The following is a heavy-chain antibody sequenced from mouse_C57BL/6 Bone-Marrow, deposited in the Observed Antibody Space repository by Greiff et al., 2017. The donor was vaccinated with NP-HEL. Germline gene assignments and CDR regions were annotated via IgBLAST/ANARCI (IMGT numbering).Heavy chain of an antibody. CDR2: ISYSGST. D-gene: IGHD1-1*01. CDR1: GYSITSDY. Sequence: DVKLVESGPGLAKPSQTLSLTCSVTGYSITSDYWNWIRKFPGNKLEYMGYISYSGSTYYNPSLKSRISITRDTSKNQYYLQLNSVTTEDTATYYCARYSYYYGSSYDWYFDVWGTGTTVTVSS. CDR3: ARYSYYYGSSYDWYFDV. J-gene: IGHJ1*03. V-gene: IGHV3-8*01.